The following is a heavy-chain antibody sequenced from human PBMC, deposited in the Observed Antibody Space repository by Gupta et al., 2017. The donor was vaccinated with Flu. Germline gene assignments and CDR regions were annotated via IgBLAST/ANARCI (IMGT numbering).Heavy chain of an antibody. D-gene: IGHD3-16*01. CDR2: IDGGGGSI. J-gene: IGHJ4*02. Sequence: EVQLLESGGGLVQPGGSLRLSCAASGFTFRNYVMSWVRQAPGKGLEWVSSIDGGGGSIFYADSVKGRFTISRDNSKNTLDLQMNKLRAEDTALYYCAKDMTGGPRGEDYWGQGTLVDVSS. CDR3: AKDMTGGPRGEDY. V-gene: IGHV3-23*01. CDR1: GFTFRNYV.